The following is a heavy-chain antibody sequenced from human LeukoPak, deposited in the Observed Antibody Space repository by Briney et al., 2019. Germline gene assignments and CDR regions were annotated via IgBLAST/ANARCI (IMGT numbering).Heavy chain of an antibody. CDR1: GGTFSSYA. CDR2: IXXIFGTA. CDR3: ARDSQYCTNGVCYKEGFDP. Sequence: SVKVSCKASGGTFSSYAISWVRQAPGQGLEWMGGIXXIFGTANYAQKFQGRVTITADESTSTAYMELSSLRSEDTAVYYCARDSQYCTNGVCYKEGFDPWGQGTLVTVSS. V-gene: IGHV1-69*13. J-gene: IGHJ5*02. D-gene: IGHD2-8*01.